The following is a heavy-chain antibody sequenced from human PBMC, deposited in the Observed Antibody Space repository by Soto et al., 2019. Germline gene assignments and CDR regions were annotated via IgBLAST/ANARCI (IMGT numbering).Heavy chain of an antibody. D-gene: IGHD5-18*01. Sequence: PGGSLRLSCAASGFTFSSYGMHWVRQAPGKGLEWVAVISYDGSNKYYADSVKGRFTISRDNSKNTLYLQMNSLRAEDTAVYYCAFRGTAMVSSKQTYYYMDVWGKGTTVTVSS. CDR1: GFTFSSYG. J-gene: IGHJ6*03. CDR3: AFRGTAMVSSKQTYYYMDV. CDR2: ISYDGSNK. V-gene: IGHV3-30*03.